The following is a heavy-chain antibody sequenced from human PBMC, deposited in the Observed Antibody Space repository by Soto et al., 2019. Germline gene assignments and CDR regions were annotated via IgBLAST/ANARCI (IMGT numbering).Heavy chain of an antibody. D-gene: IGHD5-12*01. V-gene: IGHV4-31*03. CDR2: IYYSGST. J-gene: IGHJ4*02. CDR1: GGSLSSGGYY. CDR3: ARDTQRGYSGYFDS. Sequence: QVQLQESGPGLVKPSQTLSLSCTVSGGSLSSGGYYWSRSRQHPGKGLEWIGFIYYSGSTYYNPSLKSRVTISVDTSQNQFSLKLSSVTAADTAVYYCARDTQRGYSGYFDSWGQGTLVTVSS.